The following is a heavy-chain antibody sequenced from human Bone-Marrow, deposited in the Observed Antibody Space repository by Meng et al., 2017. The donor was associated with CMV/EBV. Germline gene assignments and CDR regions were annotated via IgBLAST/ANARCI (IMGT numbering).Heavy chain of an antibody. CDR2: ISYDGSNK. J-gene: IGHJ6*02. CDR1: GFTFDDYA. V-gene: IGHV3-30-3*01. Sequence: GGSLRLSCAASGFTFDDYAMHWVRQAPGKGLEWVAVISYDGSNKYYADSVKGRFTISRDNSKNTLYLQMNSLRAEDTAVYYCARDHWTTMVRGVTAYYYYYGMDVWGQGTTVTVSS. CDR3: ARDHWTTMVRGVTAYYYYYGMDV. D-gene: IGHD3-10*01.